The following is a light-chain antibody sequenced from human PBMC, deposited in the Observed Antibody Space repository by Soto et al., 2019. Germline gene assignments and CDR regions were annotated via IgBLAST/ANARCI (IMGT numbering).Light chain of an antibody. CDR2: LNSDGSH. V-gene: IGLV4-69*01. CDR1: SGHSSYA. Sequence: QLVLTQTPSASASLGASVKLTCTLSSGHSSYAIAWHQQQPEKGPRYLMKLNSDGSHSKGDGIPDRFSGSSSGAERYLTISSLQCEDEADYYCQTCGTGIRVFGGGTKVTVL. CDR3: QTCGTGIRV. J-gene: IGLJ2*01.